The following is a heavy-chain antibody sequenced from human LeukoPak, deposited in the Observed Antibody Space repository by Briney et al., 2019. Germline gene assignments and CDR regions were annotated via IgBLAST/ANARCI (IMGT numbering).Heavy chain of an antibody. CDR3: ARARLYIVVVPAAEFDY. D-gene: IGHD2-2*01. CDR1: GYTFTGYY. V-gene: IGHV1-2*02. J-gene: IGHJ4*02. Sequence: ASVKVSCKASGYTFTGYYMHWVRQAPGQGLEWMGWINPNSGGTNYAQKFQGRVTMTRDTSISTAYMELSRLRSDDTAVYYCARARLYIVVVPAAEFDYWGQGTLVTVSS. CDR2: INPNSGGT.